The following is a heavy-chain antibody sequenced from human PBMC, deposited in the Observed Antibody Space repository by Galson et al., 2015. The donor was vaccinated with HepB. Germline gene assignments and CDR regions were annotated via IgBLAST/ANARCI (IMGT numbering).Heavy chain of an antibody. CDR1: GYTLTELS. V-gene: IGHV1-24*01. CDR3: ATLAVSESPMDV. D-gene: IGHD1-26*01. CDR2: FDPEDGET. Sequence: SVKVSCKVSGYTLTELSMNWVRQAPGKGLEWVGGFDPEDGETIYAQKFQGRVTMTEDTSTDTAYLELSSLRSEDTAVYYCATLAVSESPMDVWGQGTTVTVSS. J-gene: IGHJ6*02.